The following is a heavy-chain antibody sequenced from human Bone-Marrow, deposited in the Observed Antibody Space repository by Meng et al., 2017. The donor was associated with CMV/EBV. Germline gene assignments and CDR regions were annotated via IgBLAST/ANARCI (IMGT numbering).Heavy chain of an antibody. Sequence: ASVKVSCKASGNTFTTHYVHWVRQAPGQGLEWMGIINPRSGSTNHAQRFQGRVTMTRDTSTSTVYMELNSLRSEDTAVYYCATDHIETQREYYLDNWGQGTLVTVSS. CDR3: ATDHIETQREYYLDN. J-gene: IGHJ4*02. CDR1: GNTFTTHY. V-gene: IGHV1-46*01. CDR2: INPRSGST. D-gene: IGHD2/OR15-2a*01.